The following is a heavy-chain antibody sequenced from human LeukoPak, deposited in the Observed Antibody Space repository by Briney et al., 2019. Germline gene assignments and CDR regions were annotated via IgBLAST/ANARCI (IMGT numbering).Heavy chain of an antibody. CDR3: ARGASSGEYFDY. CDR2: IGTAGDT. D-gene: IGHD3-10*01. CDR1: GFTFDDYA. J-gene: IGHJ4*02. V-gene: IGHV3-13*01. Sequence: PGGSLRLSCAASGFTFDDYAMHWVRQATGKGLEWVSAIGTAGDTYYPGSVKGRFTISRENAKNSLYLQINSLRAGDTAVYYCARGASSGEYFDYWGQGTLVTVSS.